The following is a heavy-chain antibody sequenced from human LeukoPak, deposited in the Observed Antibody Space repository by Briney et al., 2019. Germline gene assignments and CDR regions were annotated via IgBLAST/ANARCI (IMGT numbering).Heavy chain of an antibody. J-gene: IGHJ4*02. CDR3: ARGLDY. CDR2: ISYDGSNK. Sequence: GRSLRLSCAASGFTFSSYAMHWVRQAPGKGLEWVAVISYDGSNKYYADSVKGRFTISRDNSKNTLYLQMNSLRAEDTAVYYCARGLDYWGQGTLVTVSS. CDR1: GFTFSSYA. V-gene: IGHV3-30*04.